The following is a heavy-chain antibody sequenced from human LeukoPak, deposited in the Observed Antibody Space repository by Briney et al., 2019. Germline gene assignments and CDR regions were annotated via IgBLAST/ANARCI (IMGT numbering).Heavy chain of an antibody. CDR3: TSPLAYCSSTSCPGWFDP. V-gene: IGHV3-23*01. CDR2: ISGSGGST. Sequence: GGSLRLSCAASGFTFSSYAMSWVRQAPGKGLEWVSAISGSGGSTYYADSVKGRFTISRDNSKNTLYLQMNSLRAEDTAVYYCTSPLAYCSSTSCPGWFDPWGQGTLVTVSS. D-gene: IGHD2-2*01. CDR1: GFTFSSYA. J-gene: IGHJ5*02.